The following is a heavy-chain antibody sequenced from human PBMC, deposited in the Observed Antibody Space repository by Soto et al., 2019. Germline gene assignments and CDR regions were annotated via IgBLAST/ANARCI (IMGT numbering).Heavy chain of an antibody. J-gene: IGHJ4*02. CDR1: GRSFSGYY. CDR2: INHSGST. Sequence: QVQLQQWGAGLLKPSETLSLTCAVYGRSFSGYYWNWIRQPPGKGLEWIGEINHSGSTNYNPSLKSRVTISVGTSKNQFSLKLSSVTAADTAVYYCARGWGRIFDYWGQGTLVTVSS. D-gene: IGHD7-27*01. CDR3: ARGWGRIFDY. V-gene: IGHV4-34*01.